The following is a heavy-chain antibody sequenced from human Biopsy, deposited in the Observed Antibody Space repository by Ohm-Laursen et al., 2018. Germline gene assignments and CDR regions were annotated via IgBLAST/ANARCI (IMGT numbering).Heavy chain of an antibody. J-gene: IGHJ4*02. CDR2: ISGGGTI. V-gene: IGHV3-11*01. Sequence: SLRLSCAASGFRFSDYQMRRIRQAPGRGLEWVSYISGGGTIYYGDSMKGRVTISRDNAKNSLYLQIHILRADDTAFYYCAKGESLLDPFRHSFDFWGQGTPVTVSS. CDR1: GFRFSDYQ. CDR3: AKGESLLDPFRHSFDF.